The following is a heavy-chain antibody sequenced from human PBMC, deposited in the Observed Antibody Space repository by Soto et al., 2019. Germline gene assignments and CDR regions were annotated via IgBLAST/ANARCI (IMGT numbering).Heavy chain of an antibody. CDR1: GYTFTSYG. V-gene: IGHV1-18*01. CDR3: ARDSGGRYCSGGSCYYDH. Sequence: QVQLVQSGAEVKKPGASVKVSCKASGYTFTSYGISWVRQAPGQGLEWMGWISAYNGNTNYAQKLQGRVTMTTDTSTSTAYMELRSLRSDDTAVYYCARDSGGRYCSGGSCYYDHWGQGTLVTVSS. D-gene: IGHD2-15*01. J-gene: IGHJ4*02. CDR2: ISAYNGNT.